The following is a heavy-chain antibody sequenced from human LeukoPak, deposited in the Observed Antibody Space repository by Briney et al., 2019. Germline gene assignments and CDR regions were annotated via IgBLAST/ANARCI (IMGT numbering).Heavy chain of an antibody. J-gene: IGHJ3*02. Sequence: GASVKVSCKASGYTFTSYGMRWVRQAPGQGLEWMGWISAYNGNTNYAQKLQGRVTMTTDTSTSTAYMELRSLRSDDTAVYYCARVNTRTQGGAFDIWGQGTMVTVSS. V-gene: IGHV1-18*01. CDR1: GYTFTSYG. CDR2: ISAYNGNT. CDR3: ARVNTRTQGGAFDI. D-gene: IGHD1-14*01.